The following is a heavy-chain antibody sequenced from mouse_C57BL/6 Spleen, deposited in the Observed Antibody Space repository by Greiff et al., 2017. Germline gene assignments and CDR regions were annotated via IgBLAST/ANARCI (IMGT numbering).Heavy chain of an antibody. CDR2: INPYNGGT. V-gene: IGHV1-19*01. Sequence: VQLQQSGPVLVKPGASVKMSCKASGYTFTDYYMNWVKQSHGKSLEWIGVINPYNGGTSYNQKFKGKATLTVDKSSSTAYMELNSLTSEDSAVYYCARLSSMITTDYYAMDYWGQGTSVTVSS. CDR1: GYTFTDYY. CDR3: ARLSSMITTDYYAMDY. J-gene: IGHJ4*01. D-gene: IGHD2-4*01.